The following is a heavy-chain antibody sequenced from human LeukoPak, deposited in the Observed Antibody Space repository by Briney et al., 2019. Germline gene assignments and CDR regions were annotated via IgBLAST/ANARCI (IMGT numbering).Heavy chain of an antibody. Sequence: PSETLSLTCTVSGGSISSGNYHWGWIRQPPGKGLEWVASIFYSGTTYYNPSLKGRVTISRDTSKNQFSLKLSSVTAADTAVYYCARDLRYFSLWGQGTLVTVSS. CDR3: ARDLRYFSL. D-gene: IGHD3-9*01. J-gene: IGHJ4*02. CDR2: IFYSGTT. CDR1: GGSISSGNYH. V-gene: IGHV4-39*07.